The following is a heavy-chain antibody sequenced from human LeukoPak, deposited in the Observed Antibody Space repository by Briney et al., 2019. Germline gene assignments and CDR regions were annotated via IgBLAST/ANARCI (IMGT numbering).Heavy chain of an antibody. CDR1: GSTFSSHT. D-gene: IGHD1-14*01. Sequence: GGSLRLSCAASGSTFSSHTMNWVRQAPGKGLEWVSYISSSSGVIYYADSVKGRFTISRDKSNNTLYLQMNSLRDEDTAVYYCAREGGLTEGGFDYWGQGTLVTVS. CDR3: AREGGLTEGGFDY. V-gene: IGHV3-48*02. J-gene: IGHJ4*02. CDR2: ISSSSGVI.